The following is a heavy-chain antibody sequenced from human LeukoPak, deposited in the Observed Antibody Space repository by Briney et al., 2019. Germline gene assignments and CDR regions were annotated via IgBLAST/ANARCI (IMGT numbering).Heavy chain of an antibody. J-gene: IGHJ3*02. V-gene: IGHV3-66*01. Sequence: PGGSLRLSCAASGFTVSSNYMSWVRQAPGKGLEWVSVIYSGGSTYYADSVKGRFTISRDNSKNTLYLQMNSLRAEDTAVYYCASVDVGDAFDIWGQGTMVAVSS. CDR3: ASVDVGDAFDI. CDR1: GFTVSSNY. CDR2: IYSGGST. D-gene: IGHD5-12*01.